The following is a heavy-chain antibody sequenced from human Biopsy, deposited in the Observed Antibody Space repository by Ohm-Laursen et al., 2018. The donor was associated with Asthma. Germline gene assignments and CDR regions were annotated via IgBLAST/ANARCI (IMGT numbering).Heavy chain of an antibody. D-gene: IGHD3-22*01. CDR1: GFAVSRDH. CDR3: ARGDSSNWSHYYFYY. CDR2: IYSGGTS. V-gene: IGHV3-53*01. J-gene: IGHJ4*02. Sequence: SLRLSCSASGFAVSRDHMFWVRQAPGKGLEWVSGIYSGGTSHTADSVRGRFTISRDYSKNTLYLQMHSLRAEDTAVYYCARGDSSNWSHYYFYYWGQGTLVTVSS.